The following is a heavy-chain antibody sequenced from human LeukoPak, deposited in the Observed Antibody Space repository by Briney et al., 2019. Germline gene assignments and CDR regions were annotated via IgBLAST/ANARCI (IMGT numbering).Heavy chain of an antibody. Sequence: GGSLSLSCFAYGFTVGDHAMSWVRQAPGQGLVWVGFIRGKVYHGTLKYAGSVKGRFSISRDDSKSNAYLQMNSLKIEDTAVYYWTRGPIQRWRYYGMDVWSQGTTAIVSS. CDR2: IRGKVYHGTL. CDR1: GFTVGDHA. CDR3: TRGPIQRWRYYGMDV. D-gene: IGHD5-18*01. V-gene: IGHV3-49*04. J-gene: IGHJ6*02.